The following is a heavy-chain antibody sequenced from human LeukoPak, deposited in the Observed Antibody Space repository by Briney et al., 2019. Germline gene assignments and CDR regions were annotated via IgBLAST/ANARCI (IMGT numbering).Heavy chain of an antibody. Sequence: GGSLRLSCAASGFTFSSYAMSWVRQAPGKGLEWVSAISGSGGSTYYADSVKGRFTISRDNSKNTLYLQMNSLRAEDTAVYYCAKDSTYYYDSSGYPWINYYYYYMDVWGKGTTVTVSS. J-gene: IGHJ6*03. D-gene: IGHD3-22*01. CDR2: ISGSGGST. V-gene: IGHV3-23*01. CDR3: AKDSTYYYDSSGYPWINYYYYYMDV. CDR1: GFTFSSYA.